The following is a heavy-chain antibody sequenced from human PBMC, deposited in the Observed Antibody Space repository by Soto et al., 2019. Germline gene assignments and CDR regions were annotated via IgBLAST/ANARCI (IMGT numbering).Heavy chain of an antibody. J-gene: IGHJ4*01. CDR3: ATQGLTTYFLDY. V-gene: IGHV5-10-1*01. Sequence: GESLKISCRVSGYSFASQWISWVRQVPGKGQEWMGRIDLSESYTTYNPSFQGHVTFSADKSITTAYLQWRSLEASDTAIYYWATQGLTTYFLDYWGDGTLVTVSS. CDR1: GYSFASQW. CDR2: IDLSESYT.